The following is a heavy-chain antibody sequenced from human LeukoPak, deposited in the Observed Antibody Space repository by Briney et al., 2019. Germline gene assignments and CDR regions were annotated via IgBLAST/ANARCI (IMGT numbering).Heavy chain of an antibody. CDR1: GYSFTSYW. CDR3: ARHTLQSSSSSFLYYFDY. CDR2: IDPSDSYT. J-gene: IGHJ4*02. V-gene: IGHV5-10-1*01. Sequence: GESLKISCKGSGYSFTSYWISWVRQMPGKGLEWMGRIDPSDSYTNYSPSFQGHVTIPADKSISTAYLQWSSLKASDTAMYYCARHTLQSSSSSFLYYFDYWGQGTLVTVSS. D-gene: IGHD6-13*01.